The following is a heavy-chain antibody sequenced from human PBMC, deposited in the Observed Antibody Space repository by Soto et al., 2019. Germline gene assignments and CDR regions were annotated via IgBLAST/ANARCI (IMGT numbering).Heavy chain of an antibody. D-gene: IGHD2-2*01. V-gene: IGHV3-23*01. CDR3: AKQLGYCSTGRCYFDY. J-gene: IGHJ4*02. Sequence: GSLRLSCAASGFSFGDSAMSWVRQPPGKGLEWLAAVNPDGSDTFYADSVKGRFTISRDNSQNTVNLQMKSLRVEDTAIYYCAKQLGYCSTGRCYFDYWGQGT. CDR2: VNPDGSDT. CDR1: GFSFGDSA.